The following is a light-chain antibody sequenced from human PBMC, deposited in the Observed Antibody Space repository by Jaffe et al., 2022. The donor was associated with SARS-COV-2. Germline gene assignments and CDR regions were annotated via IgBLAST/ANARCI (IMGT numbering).Light chain of an antibody. CDR2: SAS. Sequence: DIQITQSPSSLSASVGDRVTITCRASQMITNHLNWYQQKPGKGPKLLIYSASTLQSGVPSRFSGSGSGTDFTLTISSLQPEDSATYYCQQSYRTFTFGGGTKVEIK. J-gene: IGKJ4*01. V-gene: IGKV1-39*01. CDR3: QQSYRTFT. CDR1: QMITNH.